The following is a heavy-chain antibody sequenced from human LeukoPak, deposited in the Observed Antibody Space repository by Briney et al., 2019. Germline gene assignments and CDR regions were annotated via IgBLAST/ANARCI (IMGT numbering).Heavy chain of an antibody. Sequence: GESLRLSCAASGFTFSSYNMNWVRQAPGEGLEWVSSITNTGTYSFYGDSVKGRFTISRDNARNSLYLQMNGLRPEDTAVYYCARDPYSGNYGPYYYYYMDVWGKGTTVTISS. V-gene: IGHV3-21*04. CDR2: ITNTGTYS. CDR1: GFTFSSYN. D-gene: IGHD1-26*01. J-gene: IGHJ6*03. CDR3: ARDPYSGNYGPYYYYYMDV.